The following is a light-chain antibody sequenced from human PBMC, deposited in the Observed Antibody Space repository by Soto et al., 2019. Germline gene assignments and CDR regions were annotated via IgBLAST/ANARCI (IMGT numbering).Light chain of an antibody. J-gene: IGKJ4*01. Sequence: EIVLTQSPATLSLSPGERATLSCRASQSVSSYLAWYQQKPGQAPRLLIYDASNRATGIPARFSGSGSGTDFSLSISSLEPEEFAVSYCQQRSNWPLTFGGGTKLESK. CDR2: DAS. V-gene: IGKV3-11*01. CDR3: QQRSNWPLT. CDR1: QSVSSY.